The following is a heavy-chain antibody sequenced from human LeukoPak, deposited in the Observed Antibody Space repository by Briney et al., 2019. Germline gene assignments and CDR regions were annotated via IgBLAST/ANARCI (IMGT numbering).Heavy chain of an antibody. V-gene: IGHV3-23*01. CDR1: GFSFSHYS. J-gene: IGHJ5*02. Sequence: GGSLRLSCAASGFSFSHYSMTWARQASGKGLEWVSCIRKNTDNTYYGDSVKGRFTISRDDSKNTVYLQMSSLRAEDTAVYYCALGSDCSSWGQGTLVTVSS. CDR3: ALGSDCSS. CDR2: IRKNTDNT. D-gene: IGHD2-21*02.